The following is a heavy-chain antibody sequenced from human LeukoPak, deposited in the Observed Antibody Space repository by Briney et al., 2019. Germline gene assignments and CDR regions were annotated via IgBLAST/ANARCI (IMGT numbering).Heavy chain of an antibody. CDR2: ISGSGGST. CDR1: GFTFSSYA. V-gene: IGHV3-23*01. Sequence: GGSLRLSCAASGFTFSSYAMSWVRQAPGKGLEWVSAISGSGGSTYYADSVKGRFTISRDNAKNSLYLQMNSLRAEDTAVYYCARGHIVATTHPYYFDYWGQGTLVTVSS. D-gene: IGHD5-12*01. CDR3: ARGHIVATTHPYYFDY. J-gene: IGHJ4*02.